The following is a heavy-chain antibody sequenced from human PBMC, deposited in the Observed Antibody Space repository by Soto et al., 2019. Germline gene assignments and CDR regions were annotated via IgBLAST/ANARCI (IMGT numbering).Heavy chain of an antibody. V-gene: IGHV3-21*01. D-gene: IGHD3-3*01. CDR2: ISSSSSYI. CDR1: GFTFSSYS. CDR3: ARDLFDDFWSGYDY. Sequence: GGSLRLSCAASGFTFSSYSMNWVRQAPGKGLEWVSSISSSSSYIYYADSVKGRFTISRDNAKNSLYLQMNSLRAEDTAVYYCARDLFDDFWSGYDYWGQGTLVTVSS. J-gene: IGHJ4*02.